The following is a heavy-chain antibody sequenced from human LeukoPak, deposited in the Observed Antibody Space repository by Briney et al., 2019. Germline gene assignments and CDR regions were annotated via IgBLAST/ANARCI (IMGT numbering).Heavy chain of an antibody. CDR3: AKGHCSSTSCLSSAEYFQH. Sequence: GGSLRLSCAASGFTFSSYAMSWVRQAPGKGLGWVSAISGSGGSTYYADSVKGRFTISRDNSKNTLFLQMNSLRAEDTAVYYCAKGHCSSTSCLSSAEYFQHWGQGTLVTVSS. V-gene: IGHV3-23*01. CDR1: GFTFSSYA. J-gene: IGHJ1*01. D-gene: IGHD2-2*01. CDR2: ISGSGGST.